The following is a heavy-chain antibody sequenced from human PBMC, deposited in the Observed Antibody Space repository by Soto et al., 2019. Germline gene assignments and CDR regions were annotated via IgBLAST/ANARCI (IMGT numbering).Heavy chain of an antibody. V-gene: IGHV3-33*01. Sequence: QVQLVESGGGVVQPGRSLRLSCTASGFTFTTFALHWVRQGPAKGLEWVAIIWPDGNDKYYADSVKGRFTISSDNSKNTLFLQMNSLRAEDTPVYYCVRGSSCSNGVRYNLGWFGPWGQGTLVTVSS. CDR3: VRGSSCSNGVRYNLGWFGP. J-gene: IGHJ5*02. CDR2: IWPDGNDK. D-gene: IGHD2-8*01. CDR1: GFTFTTFA.